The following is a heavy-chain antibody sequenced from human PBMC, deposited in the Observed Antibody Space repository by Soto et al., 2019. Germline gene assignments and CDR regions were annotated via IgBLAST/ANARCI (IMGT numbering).Heavy chain of an antibody. V-gene: IGHV3-33*01. D-gene: IGHD3-10*01. J-gene: IGHJ4*02. Sequence: GGSLRLSCAASGFTFSSYGMHWVRQAPGKGLEWVAVIWYDGSNKYYADSVKGRFTISRDNSKNTLYLQMNSLRAEDTAVYYCARENSGSGSLDYWGQGTLFTVSS. CDR1: GFTFSSYG. CDR2: IWYDGSNK. CDR3: ARENSGSGSLDY.